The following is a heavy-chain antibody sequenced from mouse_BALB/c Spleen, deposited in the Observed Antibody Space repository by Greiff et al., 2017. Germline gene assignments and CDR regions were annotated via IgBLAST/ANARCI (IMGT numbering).Heavy chain of an antibody. CDR2: IDPENGNT. Sequence: VQLQQSGAELVRPGALVKLSCKASGFNIKDYYMHWVKQRPEQGLEWIGWIDPENGNTIYDPKFQGKASITADTSSNTAYLQLSSLTSEDTAVYYCARSYGNTQGFAYWGQGTLVTVSA. V-gene: IGHV14-1*02. D-gene: IGHD2-1*01. CDR3: ARSYGNTQGFAY. CDR1: GFNIKDYY. J-gene: IGHJ3*01.